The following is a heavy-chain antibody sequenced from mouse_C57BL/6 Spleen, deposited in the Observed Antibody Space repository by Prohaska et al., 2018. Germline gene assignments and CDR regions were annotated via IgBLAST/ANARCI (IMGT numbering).Heavy chain of an antibody. CDR3: TRGGAYGNYDVYFDY. CDR1: GYTFTDYE. CDR2: IDPETGGT. D-gene: IGHD2-1*01. Sequence: GAELVRPGASVTLSCKASGYTFTDYEMHWVKQTPVHGLEWIGAIDPETGGTAYNQKFKGKAILTADKSSSTAYMELRSLTSEDSAVYYCTRGGAYGNYDVYFDYWGQGTTLTVSS. V-gene: IGHV1-15*01. J-gene: IGHJ2*01.